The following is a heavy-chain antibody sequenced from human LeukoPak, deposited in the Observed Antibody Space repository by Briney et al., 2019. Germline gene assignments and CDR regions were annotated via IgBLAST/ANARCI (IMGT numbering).Heavy chain of an antibody. CDR3: ARGLGYCSGGTCSHFHY. D-gene: IGHD2-15*01. J-gene: IGHJ4*02. V-gene: IGHV1-8*01. CDR1: GYTFTSYD. CDR2: MNPNSGNT. Sequence: ASVKVSCKASGYTFTSYDINWVRQATGQGLEWMGWMNPNSGNTGYAQKFQGRVTMTRNTSISTAYMELSSLRSEDTAVYYCARGLGYCSGGTCSHFHYWGQGTLVTVSS.